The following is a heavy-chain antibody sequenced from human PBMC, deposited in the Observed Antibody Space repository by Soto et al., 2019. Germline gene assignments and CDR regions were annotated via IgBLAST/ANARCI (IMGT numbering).Heavy chain of an antibody. CDR2: IYPGDSYT. D-gene: IGHD2-2*01. CDR3: AAPKQLSMGYYYGMDV. V-gene: IGHV5-51*01. J-gene: IGHJ6*02. CDR1: GYSFTSYW. Sequence: GESLKISCKGSGYSFTSYWIGWVRQMPGKGLESMGIIYPGDSYTNYSPSFQGHVTISAYKSISTAYLQWSSLKASDTAMYYCAAPKQLSMGYYYGMDVWGQGTTVTVSS.